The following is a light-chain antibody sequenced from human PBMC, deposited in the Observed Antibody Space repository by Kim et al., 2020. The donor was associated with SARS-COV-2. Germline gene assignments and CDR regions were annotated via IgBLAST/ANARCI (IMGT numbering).Light chain of an antibody. Sequence: VALGQTARITCGGNNIVAKNVRWYQQKPGQAPVLVMYRDTNRPSGIPERFSGSNSGNTATLTISRAQARDEADYYCQVWDSSTWVFGGGTKLTVL. CDR2: RDT. CDR3: QVWDSSTWV. V-gene: IGLV3-9*01. J-gene: IGLJ3*02. CDR1: NIVAKN.